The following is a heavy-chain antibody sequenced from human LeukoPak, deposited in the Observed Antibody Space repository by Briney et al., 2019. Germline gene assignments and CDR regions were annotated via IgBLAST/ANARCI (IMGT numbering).Heavy chain of an antibody. CDR3: ARGQGMTAMARIDY. CDR2: INHSGGT. J-gene: IGHJ4*02. Sequence: PSETLSLTCAVYGGSFSGYYWSWIRQPPGKGLEWIGEINHSGGTNYNPSLKSRVTISVDTSKNQFSLKLSSVTAADTAVYYCARGQGMTAMARIDYWGQGTLVTVSS. D-gene: IGHD5-18*01. CDR1: GGSFSGYY. V-gene: IGHV4-34*01.